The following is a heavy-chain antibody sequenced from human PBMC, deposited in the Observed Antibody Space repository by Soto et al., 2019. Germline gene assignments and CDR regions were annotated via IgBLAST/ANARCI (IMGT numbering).Heavy chain of an antibody. CDR1: GFDFGDYY. V-gene: IGHV3-11*01. D-gene: IGHD6-13*01. CDR2: IDSDDGTT. CDR3: VRPYYSSSWFPFDR. Sequence: GGSLRLACTASGFDFGDYYMSWIRQAPGKGLEWVSYIDSDDGTTYYTDSVKGRFTISRDNAKNSLYLQMNSLRVEDTALYYCVRPYYSSSWFPFDRWGQGTLVTVSS. J-gene: IGHJ4*02.